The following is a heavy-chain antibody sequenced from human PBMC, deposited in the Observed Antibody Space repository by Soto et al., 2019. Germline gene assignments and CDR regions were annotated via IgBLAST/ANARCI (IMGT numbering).Heavy chain of an antibody. V-gene: IGHV4-59*01. CDR2: IYYSGNT. D-gene: IGHD2-15*01. Sequence: TSETLSLTCTVSGGSISNYYWSWIRQPPGKGLEWIGSIYYSGNTNYNPSLKSRVTISVDTSKNQFSLKLSSVTAADTAVYYCAIILFCSGGICYSRRWFDPWGQGPLVTVSS. CDR1: GGSISNYY. CDR3: AIILFCSGGICYSRRWFDP. J-gene: IGHJ5*02.